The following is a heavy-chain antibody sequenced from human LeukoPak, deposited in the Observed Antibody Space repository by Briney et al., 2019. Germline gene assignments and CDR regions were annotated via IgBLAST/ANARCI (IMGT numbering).Heavy chain of an antibody. CDR2: IYYSGST. D-gene: IGHD5-18*01. V-gene: IGHV4-59*01. CDR3: ARGYSYGQRWFDP. Sequence: SETLSLTCTVSGASISSYYWSWIRQPPGKGLEWIGYIYYSGSTNYNPSLKSRVTISVDTSKNQFSLKLSSVTAADTAVYYCARGYSYGQRWFDPWGQGTLVTVSS. J-gene: IGHJ5*02. CDR1: GASISSYY.